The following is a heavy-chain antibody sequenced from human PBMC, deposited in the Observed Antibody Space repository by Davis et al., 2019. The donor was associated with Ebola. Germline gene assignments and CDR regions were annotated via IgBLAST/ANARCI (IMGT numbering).Heavy chain of an antibody. Sequence: PSETLSLTCAISGDSVSSNSAAWNWIRQSPSRGLEWLGRTYYRSKWYNDYAVSVKSRITINPDTSKNQFSLQLNSVTPEDTAVYYCARDYGGEWLVTYYFDYWGQGTLVTVSS. V-gene: IGHV6-1*01. D-gene: IGHD6-19*01. CDR1: GDSVSSNSAA. CDR2: TYYRSKWYN. CDR3: ARDYGGEWLVTYYFDY. J-gene: IGHJ4*02.